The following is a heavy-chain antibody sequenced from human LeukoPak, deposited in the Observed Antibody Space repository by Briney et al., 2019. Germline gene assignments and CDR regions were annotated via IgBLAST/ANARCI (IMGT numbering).Heavy chain of an antibody. V-gene: IGHV4-59*01. J-gene: IGHJ5*02. Sequence: SETLSLTCTVSGGSISSYYWSWLRQPPGKGLEWIGYIYYSGSTNYNPSLTSRVTISVDTSKNQFSLKLSSVTAADTAVYYCARIPEPWGQGTLVTVSS. CDR1: GGSISSYY. D-gene: IGHD2-21*01. CDR2: IYYSGST. CDR3: ARIPEP.